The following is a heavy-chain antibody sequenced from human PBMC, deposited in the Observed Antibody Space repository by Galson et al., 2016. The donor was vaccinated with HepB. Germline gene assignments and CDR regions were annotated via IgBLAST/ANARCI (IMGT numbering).Heavy chain of an antibody. V-gene: IGHV1-18*01. CDR1: GGTFSSYV. J-gene: IGHJ4*02. D-gene: IGHD3-10*01. Sequence: SVKVSCKAFGGTFSSYVISWVRQAPGQGLEWVGWVSAYSGNTNYAQKVQDRVTMTTDTSTSTAYMELRSLRSDDTAVYYCAREVWRNYYGSGSYYEIDYWGQGTLVTVSS. CDR2: VSAYSGNT. CDR3: AREVWRNYYGSGSYYEIDY.